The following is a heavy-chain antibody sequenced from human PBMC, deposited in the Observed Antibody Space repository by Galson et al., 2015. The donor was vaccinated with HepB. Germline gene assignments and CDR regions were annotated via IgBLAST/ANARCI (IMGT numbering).Heavy chain of an antibody. CDR1: GDSVSSNSAA. J-gene: IGHJ4*02. Sequence: CAISGDSVSSNSAAWNWIRQSPSRGLEWLGRTYYRSKWYNDYAVSVKSRITINPDTSKNQFSLQLNSVTPEDTAVYYCARGNSSGWYLSGYFDYWGQGTLVTVSS. CDR3: ARGNSSGWYLSGYFDY. V-gene: IGHV6-1*01. D-gene: IGHD6-19*01. CDR2: TYYRSKWYN.